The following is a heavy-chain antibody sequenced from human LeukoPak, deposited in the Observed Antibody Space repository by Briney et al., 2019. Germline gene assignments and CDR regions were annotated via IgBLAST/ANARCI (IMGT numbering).Heavy chain of an antibody. V-gene: IGHV3-74*01. CDR3: ARDWRYCSSTSCRSDAFDI. CDR1: GFTFSSYW. D-gene: IGHD2-2*01. J-gene: IGHJ3*02. Sequence: PGGSLRLSCAASGFTFSSYWMHWVRQAPGKGLVWVSRINSDGSSTSYADSVKGRFTISRDSAKNTLYLPMNSLGAEDTAVYYCARDWRYCSSTSCRSDAFDIWGQGTMVTVSS. CDR2: INSDGSST.